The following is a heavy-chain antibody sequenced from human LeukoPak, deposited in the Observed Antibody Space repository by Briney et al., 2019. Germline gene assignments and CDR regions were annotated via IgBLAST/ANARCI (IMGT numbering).Heavy chain of an antibody. Sequence: GGSLRLSCAASGFTFSSYAMHWVRQAPGKGLEWVAVISYDGSNKYYADSVKGRFTISRDNSKNTLYLQMNSLRAEDTAVYYCARAPDYGDFLYYFDYWGQGTLVTVSS. D-gene: IGHD4-17*01. CDR2: ISYDGSNK. J-gene: IGHJ4*02. CDR1: GFTFSSYA. CDR3: ARAPDYGDFLYYFDY. V-gene: IGHV3-30-3*01.